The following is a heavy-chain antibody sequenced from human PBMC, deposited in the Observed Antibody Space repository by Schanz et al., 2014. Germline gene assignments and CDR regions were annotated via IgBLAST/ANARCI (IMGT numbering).Heavy chain of an antibody. CDR1: GFTFSSYA. D-gene: IGHD2-8*01. Sequence: VQLVESGGGVVQPGRSLRLSCAASGFTFSSYAMHWVRQAPGKGLEWVSAISGRGGRTYYADSVKGRFTISRDSSRNTLYLQMNSLRAEDTAVYYCASLYDREYFDYWGQGTLVSVSS. CDR2: ISGRGGRT. CDR3: ASLYDREYFDY. J-gene: IGHJ4*02. V-gene: IGHV3-23*04.